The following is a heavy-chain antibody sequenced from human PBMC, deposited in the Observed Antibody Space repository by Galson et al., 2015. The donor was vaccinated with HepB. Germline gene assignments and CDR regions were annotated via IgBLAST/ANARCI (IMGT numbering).Heavy chain of an antibody. V-gene: IGHV4-39*01. Sequence: SETLSLTCTVSGGSISGSSYYWGWIRQPPGKGLEWIGSIYYSGSTYYNPSLKSRVTISVDTSKNQFSLKLSSVTAADTAVYYCYSTSYYYYGMDVWGQGTTVTVSS. J-gene: IGHJ6*02. CDR1: GGSISGSSYY. CDR2: IYYSGST. D-gene: IGHD6-6*01. CDR3: YSTSYYYYGMDV.